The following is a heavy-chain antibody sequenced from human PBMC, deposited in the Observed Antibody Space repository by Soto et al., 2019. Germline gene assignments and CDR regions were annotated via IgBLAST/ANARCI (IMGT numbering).Heavy chain of an antibody. D-gene: IGHD5-18*01. CDR1: GFTFSSYS. CDR2: ISSSSSYI. J-gene: IGHJ6*02. CDR3: ARDQWIQLWTYYYYGMDV. Sequence: EVQLVESGGGLVKPGGSLRLSCAASGFTFSSYSMNWVRQAPGKGLEWVSSISSSSSYIYYADSVKGRFTISRDNAKNALYLKMNSLRDEDTAVYYCARDQWIQLWTYYYYGMDVWGQGTTVTVSS. V-gene: IGHV3-21*01.